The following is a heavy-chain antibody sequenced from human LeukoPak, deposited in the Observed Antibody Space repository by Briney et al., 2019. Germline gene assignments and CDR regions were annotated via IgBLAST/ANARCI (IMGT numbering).Heavy chain of an antibody. V-gene: IGHV3-73*01. D-gene: IGHD2-8*01. CDR1: GFTFSGSA. J-gene: IGHJ4*02. Sequence: PGGSLRLSCAASGFTFSGSAMHWVRQASGKGLEWVGRIRTKPNNYATVYGASVKGRFTISRDDSKNTTYLRMNSLKTEDTAVYYCTTGGPNWGQGTLVTVSS. CDR2: IRTKPNNYAT. CDR3: TTGGPN.